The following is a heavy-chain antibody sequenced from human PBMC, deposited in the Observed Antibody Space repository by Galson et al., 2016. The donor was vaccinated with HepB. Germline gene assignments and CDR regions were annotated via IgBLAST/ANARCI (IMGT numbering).Heavy chain of an antibody. V-gene: IGHV1-69*04. D-gene: IGHD6-19*01. J-gene: IGHJ5*02. Sequence: QSGAEVKKPGESLKISCKAFGGTFSSNGISWVRQAPRQGLEWMGRIVPVLGIVTYAQKFQGRVTISADKLTSTAYMELSSLTSEDTAVYYCAGGRGWSEGSWFDPWGQGTLVIVSS. CDR1: GGTFSSNG. CDR2: IVPVLGIV. CDR3: AGGRGWSEGSWFDP.